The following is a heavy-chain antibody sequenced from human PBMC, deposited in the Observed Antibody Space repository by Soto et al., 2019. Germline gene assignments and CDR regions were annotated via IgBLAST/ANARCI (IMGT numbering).Heavy chain of an antibody. Sequence: QLQLQESGPGLVKPSETLSLTCTVSGDSVTISDYYWGWIRQPPGKVLEWIGSTHYSGSTYYKPSLKSRVTISGDTSKKQFSLKLTSVTAADAAVYYCAAHDSGGYYAEYWGQGTLVTVSA. J-gene: IGHJ4*02. CDR2: THYSGST. CDR1: GDSVTISDYY. D-gene: IGHD3-22*01. CDR3: AAHDSGGYYAEY. V-gene: IGHV4-39*01.